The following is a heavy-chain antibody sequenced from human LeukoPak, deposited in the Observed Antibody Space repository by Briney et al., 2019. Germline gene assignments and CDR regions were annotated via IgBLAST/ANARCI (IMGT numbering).Heavy chain of an antibody. D-gene: IGHD5-24*01. J-gene: IGHJ3*02. CDR2: ISGSGGST. Sequence: AGRSLRLSCAASGFTFTSYAMSWARQAPGKGLEWVSSISGSGGSTYYADYVMGRFTISRDNSKNTLYLQMNSLRAEDTAVYCCAKDQRNGDNPRLTDAFDIGGQGTVVTVSS. V-gene: IGHV3-23*01. CDR3: AKDQRNGDNPRLTDAFDI. CDR1: GFTFTSYA.